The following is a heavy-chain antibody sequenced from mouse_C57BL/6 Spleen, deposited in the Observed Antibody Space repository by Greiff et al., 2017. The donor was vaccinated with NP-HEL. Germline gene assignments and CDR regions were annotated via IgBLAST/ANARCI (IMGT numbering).Heavy chain of an antibody. J-gene: IGHJ4*01. CDR1: GYTFTSYW. CDR3: ARSDDGYYVDAMDY. V-gene: IGHV1-72*01. CDR2: IDPNSGGT. Sequence: VQLQQSGAELVKPGASVKLSCKASGYTFTSYWMHWVKQRPGRGLEWIGRIDPNSGGTKYNEKFKSKASLTVDKPSSTAYMQLSSLTSEDSAVYYCARSDDGYYVDAMDYWGQGTSVTVSS. D-gene: IGHD2-3*01.